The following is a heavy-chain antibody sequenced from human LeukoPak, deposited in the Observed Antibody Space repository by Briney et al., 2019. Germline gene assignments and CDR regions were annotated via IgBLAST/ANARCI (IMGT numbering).Heavy chain of an antibody. D-gene: IGHD6-19*01. CDR2: IYFSGST. CDR1: GGSISSYY. J-gene: IGHJ5*02. V-gene: IGHV4-59*01. Sequence: SETLSLTCTVSGGSISSYYWSWIRQPPGKGLEWIGCIYFSGSTNYNPSLKSRVTISVDTSKNQFSLRMSSVTADDTAVYYCARVSSGWYVGWFDPWGQGTLVTVSS. CDR3: ARVSSGWYVGWFDP.